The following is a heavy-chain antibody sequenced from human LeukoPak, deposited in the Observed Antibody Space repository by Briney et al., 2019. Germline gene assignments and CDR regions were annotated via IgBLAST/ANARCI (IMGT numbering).Heavy chain of an antibody. CDR1: GYTFTSYD. CDR3: TRSVRNGHIDY. J-gene: IGHJ4*02. V-gene: IGHV1-8*01. CDR2: MNPNSGNT. D-gene: IGHD2-21*01. Sequence: ASVKVSCKASGYTFTSYDINWVRQATGQGLEWMGWMNPNSGNTGYAQKFQGRVTMTRSTSISTAYMELSSLRFEDTAVYYCTRSVRNGHIDYWGQGTLVTASS.